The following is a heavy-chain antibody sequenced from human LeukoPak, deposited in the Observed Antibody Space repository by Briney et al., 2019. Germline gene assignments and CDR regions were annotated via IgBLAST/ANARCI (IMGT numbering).Heavy chain of an antibody. CDR1: GFTFSSYA. CDR2: ISGSGAST. J-gene: IGHJ4*02. D-gene: IGHD1-26*01. V-gene: IGHV3-23*01. Sequence: PGGSLRLSCAASGFTFSSYAMSWVRQAPGKGLEWVSTISGSGASTYYADSVKGRFTISRDNSKNTLYLQMKSLRAEDTAVYYCARHYGSGSYYPSYWGQGTLVTVSS. CDR3: ARHYGSGSYYPSY.